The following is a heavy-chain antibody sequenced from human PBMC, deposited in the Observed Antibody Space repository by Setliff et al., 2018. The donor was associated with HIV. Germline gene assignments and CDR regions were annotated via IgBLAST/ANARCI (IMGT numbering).Heavy chain of an antibody. CDR3: ARGLWAPGLGEGAFDI. J-gene: IGHJ3*02. CDR1: GGSINSGTYY. CDR2: IHISGNT. D-gene: IGHD3-16*01. V-gene: IGHV4-61*09. Sequence: SETLSLTCTVSGGSINSGTYYWNWIRQPSGKGLEWIGHIHISGNTNYNPSLKSRVTISLDTSKNHFSLNLTSMTAADTAVYYCARGLWAPGLGEGAFDIWGQGTKVTVSS.